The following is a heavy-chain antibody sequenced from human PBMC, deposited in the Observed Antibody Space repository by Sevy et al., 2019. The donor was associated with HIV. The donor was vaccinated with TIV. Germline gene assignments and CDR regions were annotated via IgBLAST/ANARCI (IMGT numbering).Heavy chain of an antibody. CDR2: IKSKTDGGTT. J-gene: IGHJ6*02. CDR1: GFTFSNAW. CDR3: TTALYSDYYYGMDV. Sequence: GGSLRLSCAASGFTFSNAWMSWVRQAPGKGLEWVGPIKSKTDGGTTDYAAPVKGRFTISRDDSKNTLYLQMNSLKTEDTAVYYCTTALYSDYYYGMDVWGQWTTVTVSS. D-gene: IGHD2-21*01. V-gene: IGHV3-15*01.